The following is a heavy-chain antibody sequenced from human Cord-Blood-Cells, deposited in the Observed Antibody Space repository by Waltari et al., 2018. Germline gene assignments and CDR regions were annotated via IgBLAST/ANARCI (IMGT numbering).Heavy chain of an antibody. CDR3: ARDPHDYSNYGYYYGMDV. CDR1: GYTFTGYY. Sequence: QVQLVQSGAEVKKPGASVKVSCKASGYTFTGYYMHWVRQAPGQGLAWMGRINPNSGGTNYAQKFQGRVTMTRDTSISTSYMELSRLRSDDTAVYYCARDPHDYSNYGYYYGMDVWGQGTTVTVSS. V-gene: IGHV1-2*06. D-gene: IGHD4-4*01. J-gene: IGHJ6*02. CDR2: INPNSGGT.